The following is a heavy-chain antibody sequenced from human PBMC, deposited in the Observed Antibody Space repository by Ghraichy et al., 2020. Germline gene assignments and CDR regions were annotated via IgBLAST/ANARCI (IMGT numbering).Heavy chain of an antibody. V-gene: IGHV4-39*01. CDR1: GGSISSSSYY. Sequence: SETLSLTCTVSGGSISSSSYYWGWIRQPPGKGLEWIGSIYYSGSTYYNPSLKSRVTISVDTSKNQFSLKLSSVTAADTAVYYCARHSSSCPCDAFDIWGQGTMVTVSS. J-gene: IGHJ3*02. D-gene: IGHD6-13*01. CDR2: IYYSGST. CDR3: ARHSSSCPCDAFDI.